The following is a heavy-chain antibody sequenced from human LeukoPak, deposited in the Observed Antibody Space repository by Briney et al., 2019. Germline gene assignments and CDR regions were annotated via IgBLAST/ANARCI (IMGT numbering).Heavy chain of an antibody. CDR3: ATVRYCSGGSCYGAFDI. Sequence: PGGSLRLSCAASGFTFSSYGMHWVRQAPGKGLEWVAVIWYDGSNKYYADSVKGRFTISRDNSKNTLYLQMNSLRAEDTAVYYCATVRYCSGGSCYGAFDIWGQGTMVTVSS. D-gene: IGHD2-15*01. V-gene: IGHV3-33*01. J-gene: IGHJ3*02. CDR1: GFTFSSYG. CDR2: IWYDGSNK.